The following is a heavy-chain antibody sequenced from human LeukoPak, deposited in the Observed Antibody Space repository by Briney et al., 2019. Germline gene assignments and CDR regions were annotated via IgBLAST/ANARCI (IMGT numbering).Heavy chain of an antibody. CDR3: AKRVVVAGRTYYFDY. J-gene: IGHJ4*02. Sequence: PGRSLRLSCAASGFTFSSYWMHWVRQVPGKGLVWVARINPGGSSITYADSVKGRFTISRDNSKNTVYLQMSSLRPEDTAVYYCAKRVVVAGRTYYFDYWGQGTLVIVPS. V-gene: IGHV3-74*01. CDR1: GFTFSSYW. CDR2: INPGGSSI. D-gene: IGHD6-13*01.